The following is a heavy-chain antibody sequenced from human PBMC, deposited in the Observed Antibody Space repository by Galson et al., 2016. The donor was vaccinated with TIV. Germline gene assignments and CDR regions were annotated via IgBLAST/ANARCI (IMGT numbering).Heavy chain of an antibody. CDR2: ISGRRSYI. J-gene: IGHJ4*02. V-gene: IGHV3-21*01. CDR1: GFTFSSST. D-gene: IGHD6-13*01. CDR3: ASQRPAYSRSWSHFDD. Sequence: SLRLSCAASGFTFSSSTMNWVRQAPGKGLEWVSSISGRRSYIYYADSVKGRFTVSRDNAKNSLYLQMNGLRVGDSGVYFCASQRPAYSRSWSHFDDGGQGPPVTVSS.